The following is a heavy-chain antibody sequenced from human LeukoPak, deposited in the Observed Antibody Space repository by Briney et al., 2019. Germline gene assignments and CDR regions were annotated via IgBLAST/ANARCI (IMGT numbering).Heavy chain of an antibody. Sequence: ASVKVSCKASGYTFTSYYMHWVRQAPGQGLEWMGIINPSGGSTSYAQKFQGRVTMTRDTSTSTVYMELRSLRSDDTAVYYCAREYQSGVCSSTSCYLSHAFDIWGQGTMVTVSS. D-gene: IGHD2-2*01. J-gene: IGHJ3*02. CDR1: GYTFTSYY. CDR2: INPSGGST. V-gene: IGHV1-46*01. CDR3: AREYQSGVCSSTSCYLSHAFDI.